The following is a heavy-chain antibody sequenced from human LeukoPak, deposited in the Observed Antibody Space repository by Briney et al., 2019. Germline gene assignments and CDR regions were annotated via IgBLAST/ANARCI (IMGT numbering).Heavy chain of an antibody. J-gene: IGHJ4*02. Sequence: SETLSLTCTVSGGSISSYYWSWIRQPPGKGLEWIGYIYYSGSTNYNPSLKSRVTISIDTSKKQFSLKLRSVTAADTAVYYCASLYDSSGTFDYWGQGTLVTVSS. CDR2: IYYSGST. CDR3: ASLYDSSGTFDY. V-gene: IGHV4-59*08. CDR1: GGSISSYY. D-gene: IGHD3-22*01.